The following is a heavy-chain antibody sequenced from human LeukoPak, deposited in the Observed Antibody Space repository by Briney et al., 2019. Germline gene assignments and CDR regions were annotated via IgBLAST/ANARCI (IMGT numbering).Heavy chain of an antibody. CDR3: ARVTARSIDY. J-gene: IGHJ4*02. V-gene: IGHV3-72*01. D-gene: IGHD2-21*02. CDR1: GFSCRDYY. CDR2: IRNKANKYIT. Sequence: GGSLRLSCGAYGFSCRDYYMDWVRQAPGKGLEWVGRIRNKANKYITDYAASVEGRFTISRDDSKNSLSLQMRSLKTGDTAVYYCARVTARSIDYWGQGTLVTVSS.